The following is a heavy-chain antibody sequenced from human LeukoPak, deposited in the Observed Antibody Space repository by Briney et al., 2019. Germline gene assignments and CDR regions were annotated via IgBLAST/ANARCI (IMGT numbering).Heavy chain of an antibody. D-gene: IGHD5-24*01. CDR3: ARGHPVEMATVEV. CDR2: IIPIFGST. J-gene: IGHJ4*02. Sequence: SVKVSCKASGGTFSSYAINWVRQAPGQGLEWMGGIIPIFGSTNCAQKFQGRVTITTDDSTSTAYMELSSLRSEDTAVYYCARGHPVEMATVEVWGQGTLVTVSS. CDR1: GGTFSSYA. V-gene: IGHV1-69*05.